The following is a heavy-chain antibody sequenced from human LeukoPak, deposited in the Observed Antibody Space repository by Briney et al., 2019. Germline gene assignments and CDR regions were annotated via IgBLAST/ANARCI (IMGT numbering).Heavy chain of an antibody. D-gene: IGHD1-26*01. CDR2: IYYSGST. V-gene: IGHV4-59*01. Sequence: SETLSLTCTVSGGSISSYYWSWIRQPPGKGLEWIGYIYYSGSTNYNPSLKSRVTISVDTSKNQFSLRLSSVTAADTAVYYCARGRAAGARNAFDIWGQGTMVTASS. CDR1: GGSISSYY. CDR3: ARGRAAGARNAFDI. J-gene: IGHJ3*02.